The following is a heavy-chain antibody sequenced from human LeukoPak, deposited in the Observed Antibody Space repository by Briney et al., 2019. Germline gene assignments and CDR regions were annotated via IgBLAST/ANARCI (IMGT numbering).Heavy chain of an antibody. D-gene: IGHD3-22*01. CDR1: GYTFISYD. Sequence: ASVKVSCKASGYTFISYDISWVRQAPGQGLEWMGWSSTFNGNRYYPPKLQDRVTMTTDTSTTTAYMELRSLTSDDTAVYYCARWYYYDSSGYSPAFDPWGQGTLVTVSS. V-gene: IGHV1-18*01. J-gene: IGHJ5*02. CDR2: SSTFNGNR. CDR3: ARWYYYDSSGYSPAFDP.